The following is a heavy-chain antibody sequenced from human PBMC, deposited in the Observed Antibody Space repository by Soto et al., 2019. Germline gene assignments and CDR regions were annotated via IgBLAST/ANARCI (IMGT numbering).Heavy chain of an antibody. CDR2: IYYSGST. D-gene: IGHD6-6*01. V-gene: IGHV4-30-4*01. CDR3: ARGIEYSSSSEGMDV. Sequence: SETLSLTCTVSGGSISSGDYYWSSIRQPPGKGLEWIGYIYYSGSTYYNPSLKSRVTISVDTSKNQFSLKLSSVTAADTAVYYCARGIEYSSSSEGMDVWGQGTTVTVSS. J-gene: IGHJ6*02. CDR1: GGSISSGDYY.